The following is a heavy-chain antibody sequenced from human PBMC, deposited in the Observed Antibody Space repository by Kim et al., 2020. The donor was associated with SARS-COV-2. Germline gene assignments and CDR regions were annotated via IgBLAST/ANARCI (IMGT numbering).Heavy chain of an antibody. CDR3: ARDSGGLHWS. Sequence: GGSLRLSCAASGFSFRDHYMSWIRQAPGKGLEWISYISTGSTYTNYADPVKGRFNISRDDAGKTLYLQMNDLRADDTAIYYCARDSGGLHWSWGQGSLVIVSS. V-gene: IGHV3-11*05. J-gene: IGHJ5*02. D-gene: IGHD2-8*02. CDR1: GFSFRDHY. CDR2: ISTGSTYT.